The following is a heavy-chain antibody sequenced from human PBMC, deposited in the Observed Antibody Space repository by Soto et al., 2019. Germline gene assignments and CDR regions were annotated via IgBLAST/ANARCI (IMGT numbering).Heavy chain of an antibody. CDR2: IYPGDSDT. D-gene: IGHD3-10*01. V-gene: IGHV5-51*01. CDR1: GYSFTSYW. CDR3: ARLLSYYGSGSSFTRFDP. J-gene: IGHJ5*02. Sequence: EVQLVPSGAEVKKPGESLKISCKGSGYSFTSYWIGWVRQMPGKGLEWMEIIYPGDSDTRYSPSFQGQVTISADKSISTAYLQWSSLKASDTAMYYCARLLSYYGSGSSFTRFDPWGQGTLVTVSS.